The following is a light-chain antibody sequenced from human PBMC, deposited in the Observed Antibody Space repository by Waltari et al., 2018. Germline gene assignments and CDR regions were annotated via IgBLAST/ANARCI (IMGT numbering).Light chain of an antibody. CDR2: EVS. CDR1: SSDVGAYNY. J-gene: IGLJ3*02. V-gene: IGLV2-14*01. Sequence: QSALTQPASVSGSPGPSITISCTGTSSDVGAYNYVSWYQQHPGKAPKLMIYEVSNRPSGVSYRFSGSKSGNTASLTISGLQAEDEADYYCSSYTSSSTLVFGGGTKLTVL. CDR3: SSYTSSSTLV.